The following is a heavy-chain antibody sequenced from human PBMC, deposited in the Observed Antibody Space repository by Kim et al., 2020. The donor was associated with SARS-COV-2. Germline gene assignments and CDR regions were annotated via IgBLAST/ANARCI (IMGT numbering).Heavy chain of an antibody. CDR1: GGSISSGDYY. Sequence: SETLSLTCTVSGGSISSGDYYWSWIRQPPGKGLEWIGYIYYSGSTYYNPSLKSRVTISVDTSKNQFSLKLSSVTAADTAVYYCARGFGRITPWFDPWGQGTLVTVSS. CDR3: ARGFGRITPWFDP. J-gene: IGHJ5*02. D-gene: IGHD3-16*01. V-gene: IGHV4-30-4*01. CDR2: IYYSGST.